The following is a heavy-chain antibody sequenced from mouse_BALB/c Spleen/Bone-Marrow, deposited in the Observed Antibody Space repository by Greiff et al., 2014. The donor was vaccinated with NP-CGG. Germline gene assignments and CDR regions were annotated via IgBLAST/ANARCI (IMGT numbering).Heavy chain of an antibody. CDR1: GFSLTTYG. D-gene: IGHD3-1*01. Sequence: QVQLKESGPGLVQPSQSLSITCTVSGFSLTTYGVHWVRQSPGKGLEWLGVIWTGGSTDYNAAFISRLSISKDNSKSQVSFEMNSLQANDTAIYYCARNHRGYYFDYWGQGTTLTVSS. CDR2: IWTGGST. CDR3: ARNHRGYYFDY. J-gene: IGHJ2*01. V-gene: IGHV2-2*02.